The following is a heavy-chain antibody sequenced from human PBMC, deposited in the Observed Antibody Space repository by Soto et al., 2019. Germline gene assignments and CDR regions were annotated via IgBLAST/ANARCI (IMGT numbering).Heavy chain of an antibody. V-gene: IGHV3-13*01. CDR1: GFTFSSYN. J-gene: IGHJ3*02. CDR3: ARKGMRGASDI. Sequence: GGSLRLSCAASGFTFSSYNMHWVRQATGKGLDWVSSISTAGDTYYPGSVKGRFTISRENAKNSLYLQMNALRAEDTAVYYCARKGMRGASDIWGQGTMVTVSS. CDR2: ISTAGDT. D-gene: IGHD3-16*01.